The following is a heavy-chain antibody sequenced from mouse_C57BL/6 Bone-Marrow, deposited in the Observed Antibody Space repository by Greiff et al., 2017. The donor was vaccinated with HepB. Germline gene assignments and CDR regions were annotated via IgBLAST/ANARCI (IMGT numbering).Heavy chain of an antibody. CDR1: GYAFSSSW. D-gene: IGHD1-1*01. V-gene: IGHV1-82*01. CDR2: IYPGDGDT. Sequence: QVQLQQSGPELVKPGASVKISCKASGYAFSSSWMNWVKQRPGKGLEWIGRIYPGDGDTNYNGKFKGKATLTADKSSSTAYMQLSSLTSEDSAVYFCARYYYGSFYAMDDWGQGTSVTVSS. CDR3: ARYYYGSFYAMDD. J-gene: IGHJ4*01.